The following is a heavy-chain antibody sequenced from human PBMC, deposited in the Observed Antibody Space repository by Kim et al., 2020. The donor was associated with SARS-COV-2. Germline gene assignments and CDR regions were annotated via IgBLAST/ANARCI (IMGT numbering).Heavy chain of an antibody. Sequence: SVKVSCKASGLKLRNYAINWVRQAPGQGLEWMGGIIPIFGTANYAQKFQGRVTITADESTSTAYMEVSSLRSEDTAVYYCARSGIDRGGMDVWGQGTTVTVSS. J-gene: IGHJ6*02. CDR1: GLKLRNYA. CDR2: IIPIFGTA. V-gene: IGHV1-69*13. D-gene: IGHD3-10*01. CDR3: ARSGIDRGGMDV.